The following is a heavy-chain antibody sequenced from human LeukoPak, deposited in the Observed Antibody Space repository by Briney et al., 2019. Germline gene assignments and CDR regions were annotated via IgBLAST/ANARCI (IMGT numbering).Heavy chain of an antibody. D-gene: IGHD1-26*01. J-gene: IGHJ4*02. Sequence: SETLSLTCAVYGVSFSCYYWSWIRQPPGKGLEWVGEINHSGSTNYNPSLKSRVTISVDTSKNQFSLKLSSVTAADTAVYYCARGKWGATRLGFDYWGQGTLVTVSS. CDR3: ARGKWGATRLGFDY. CDR1: GVSFSCYY. CDR2: INHSGST. V-gene: IGHV4-34*01.